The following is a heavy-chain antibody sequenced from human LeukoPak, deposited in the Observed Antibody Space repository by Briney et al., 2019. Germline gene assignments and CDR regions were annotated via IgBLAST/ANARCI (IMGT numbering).Heavy chain of an antibody. V-gene: IGHV4-59*12. CDR2: IYYSGST. CDR3: ARERDGYNLY. CDR1: GGSISSYY. Sequence: PSETLSLTCTVSGGSISSYYWSWIRQPPGKGLEWIGYIYYSGSTYYNPSLKSRVTISVDTSKNQFSLKLSSVTAADTAVYYCARERDGYNLYWGQGTLVTVSS. J-gene: IGHJ4*02. D-gene: IGHD5-24*01.